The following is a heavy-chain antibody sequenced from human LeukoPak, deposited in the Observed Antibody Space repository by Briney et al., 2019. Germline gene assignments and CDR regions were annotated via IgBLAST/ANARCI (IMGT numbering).Heavy chain of an antibody. CDR3: ARGTVTTLFDY. J-gene: IGHJ4*02. D-gene: IGHD4-17*01. Sequence: SETLSLTWFVTGGSISYYYWSWIRQPARKGLEWIGRLYTSGSTDYNPSLKSRVTMSVDTSKNQFSLKLRSVTAADTAVYYCARGTVTTLFDYWGQGTLVTVSS. CDR1: GGSISYYY. V-gene: IGHV4-4*07. CDR2: LYTSGST.